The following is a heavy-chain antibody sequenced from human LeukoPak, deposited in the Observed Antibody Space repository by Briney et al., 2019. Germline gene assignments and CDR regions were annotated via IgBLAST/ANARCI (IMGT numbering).Heavy chain of an antibody. V-gene: IGHV3-7*01. CDR2: IKQDGSEK. J-gene: IGHJ4*02. D-gene: IGHD4-23*01. CDR3: ATDYGGNSGDY. Sequence: GGSLRLSCAASGFTFSSYWMTWVRQAPGQGLEWVANIKQDGSEKYYVDSVKGRFTISRDNAKNSLYLQMNSLRAEDTAVYYCATDYGGNSGDYWGQGTLVTVSS. CDR1: GFTFSSYW.